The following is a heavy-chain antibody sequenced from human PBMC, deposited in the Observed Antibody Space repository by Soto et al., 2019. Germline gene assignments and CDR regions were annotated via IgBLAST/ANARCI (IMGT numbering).Heavy chain of an antibody. J-gene: IGHJ4*02. Sequence: GGSLRLSCAASGFTFSSYAMSWVRQAPGKGLEWVSAISGSGGSTYYADSVKGRFTISRDNSENTLYLQMNSLRAEDTAVYYCARLGGYVSVGYYYLWDSWGQGTLVTVSS. CDR3: ARLGGYVSVGYYYLWDS. D-gene: IGHD3-22*01. CDR1: GFTFSSYA. CDR2: ISGSGGST. V-gene: IGHV3-23*01.